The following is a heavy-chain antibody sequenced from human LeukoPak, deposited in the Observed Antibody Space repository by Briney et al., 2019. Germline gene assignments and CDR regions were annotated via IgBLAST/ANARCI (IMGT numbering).Heavy chain of an antibody. CDR1: GFTFSSYA. CDR2: IGGSGGST. D-gene: IGHD2-15*01. J-gene: IGHJ4*02. V-gene: IGHV3-23*01. CDR3: AKDLVRTTSGGESDY. Sequence: PGGSLRLSCAASGFTFSSYAMSWVRQAPGKGLEWVSGIGGSGGSTYYADSVKGRFTISRDNPKNTLYLQMNSLRAEDTAVYYCAKDLVRTTSGGESDYWGQGTLVTVSS.